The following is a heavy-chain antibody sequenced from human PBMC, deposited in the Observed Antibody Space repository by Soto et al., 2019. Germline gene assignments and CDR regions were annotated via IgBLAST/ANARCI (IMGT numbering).Heavy chain of an antibody. CDR1: GGSISSSSYY. D-gene: IGHD3-22*01. J-gene: IGHJ4*02. Sequence: PSETLSLTCTVSGGSISSSSYYLGWIRQPPGKGLEWIGSIYYSGSTYYNPSLKSRVTISVDTSKNQFSLKLSSVTAADTAVYYCARVRNYYDSSGYYHTFDYWGQGTLVTVSS. V-gene: IGHV4-39*01. CDR2: IYYSGST. CDR3: ARVRNYYDSSGYYHTFDY.